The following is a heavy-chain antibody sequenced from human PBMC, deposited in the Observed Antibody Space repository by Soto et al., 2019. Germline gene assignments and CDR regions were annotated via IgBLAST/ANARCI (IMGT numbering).Heavy chain of an antibody. CDR3: ARDQLSSGLYVWFDP. D-gene: IGHD6-25*01. CDR1: GGSISTYY. CDR2: IYYDGST. V-gene: IGHV4-59*01. J-gene: IGHJ5*02. Sequence: HVQLQESGPGLVKPSETLSLTCTVSGGSISTYYWSWIRQPPGKGLEWIGYIYYDGSTSYNPSLRGRVTISVDTSKNPYSLILSPVTSADTAVYYCARDQLSSGLYVWFDPWGKGTLVTVSS.